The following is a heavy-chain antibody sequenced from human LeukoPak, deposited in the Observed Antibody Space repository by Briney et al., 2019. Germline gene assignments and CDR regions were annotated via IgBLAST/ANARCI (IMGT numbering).Heavy chain of an antibody. Sequence: PSETLSLTCAVYGGSFSGYYWSWIRQPPGKGLEWIGEINHSGSTNYNPSLKSRVTISVDTSKNQFSLKLSSVTAADTAVYYCARGHTTVTSDAFDIWGQGTMVTVSS. D-gene: IGHD4-17*01. J-gene: IGHJ3*02. V-gene: IGHV4-34*01. CDR1: GGSFSGYY. CDR2: INHSGST. CDR3: ARGHTTVTSDAFDI.